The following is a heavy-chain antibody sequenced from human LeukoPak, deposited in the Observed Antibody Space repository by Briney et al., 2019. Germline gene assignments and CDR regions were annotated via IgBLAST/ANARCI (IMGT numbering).Heavy chain of an antibody. CDR2: ISGSGGSA. V-gene: IGHV3-23*01. J-gene: IGHJ4*02. CDR1: GFTFSSYA. CDR3: AKDSDFWSGYEGYFDY. D-gene: IGHD3-3*01. Sequence: GGSLRLSCAASGFTFSSYAMSWVRQAPGEGLEWVSAISGSGGSAYYADSVKGRFTISRDNSKNTLYLQMNSLRAEDTAVYYCAKDSDFWSGYEGYFDYWGQGTLVTVSS.